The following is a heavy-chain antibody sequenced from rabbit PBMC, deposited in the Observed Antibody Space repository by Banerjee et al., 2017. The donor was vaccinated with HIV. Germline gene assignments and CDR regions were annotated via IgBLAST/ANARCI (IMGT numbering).Heavy chain of an antibody. D-gene: IGHD1-1*01. Sequence: QSLEESGGGLVQPEGSLALTCKASGFSFSGGYYMCWVRQAPGKGLEWIGCIDAGYTGTTYYATWAKGRFTISKTSSTTVTLQLNSLTAADTATYFCGRTYSDRAGYCHFTLWGPGTLVTVS. V-gene: IGHV1S40*01. CDR1: GFSFSGGYY. CDR2: IDAGYTGTT. J-gene: IGHJ4*01. CDR3: GRTYSDRAGYCHFTL.